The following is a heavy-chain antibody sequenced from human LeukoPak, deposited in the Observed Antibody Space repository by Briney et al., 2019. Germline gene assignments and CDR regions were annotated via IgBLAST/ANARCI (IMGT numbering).Heavy chain of an antibody. CDR3: ARDPSRITIFGVVRPNDAFDI. CDR2: IYTSGTI. Sequence: SETLSLTCTVSGGSISSYYWSWIRQPAGTALEWIGRIYTSGTITYNPSLKSRVTMSVDTSKNQFSLKLSSVTAADTAVYYCARDPSRITIFGVVRPNDAFDIWGQGTMVTVSS. J-gene: IGHJ3*02. CDR1: GGSISSYY. D-gene: IGHD3-3*01. V-gene: IGHV4-4*07.